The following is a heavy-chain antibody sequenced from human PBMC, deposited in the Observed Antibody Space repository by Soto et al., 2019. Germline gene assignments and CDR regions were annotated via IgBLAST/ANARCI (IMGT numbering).Heavy chain of an antibody. V-gene: IGHV3-30*18. CDR1: GFTFSIFD. Sequence: QVQLVESGGGVVQPGRSLRLSCVASGFTFSIFDMHWVRQAPGKGLEWVTLISSDDRNIYYADSVQGRFTVSRDDSRNTLYLQMNSLRPEDMAGYYCAKGLNGELNDWGQGTMVTVSS. J-gene: IGHJ3*01. D-gene: IGHD1-1*01. CDR3: AKGLNGELND. CDR2: ISSDDRNI.